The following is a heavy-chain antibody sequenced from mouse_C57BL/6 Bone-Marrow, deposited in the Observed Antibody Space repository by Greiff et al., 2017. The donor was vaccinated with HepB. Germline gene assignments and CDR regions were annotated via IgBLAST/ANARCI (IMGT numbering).Heavy chain of an antibody. CDR3: TREGVIDDYGAMDY. CDR1: GFTFSSYA. J-gene: IGHJ4*01. V-gene: IGHV5-9-1*02. D-gene: IGHD2-12*01. CDR2: ISSGGDYI. Sequence: EVQGVESGEGLVKPGGSLKLSCAASGFTFSSYAMSWVRQTPEKRLEWVAYISSGGDYIYYADTVKGRFTISRDNARNTLYLQMSSLKSEDTAMYYCTREGVIDDYGAMDYWGQGTSVTVSS.